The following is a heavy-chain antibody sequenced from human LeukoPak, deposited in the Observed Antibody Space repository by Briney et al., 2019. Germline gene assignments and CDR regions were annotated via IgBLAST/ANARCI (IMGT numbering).Heavy chain of an antibody. D-gene: IGHD6-13*01. J-gene: IGHJ4*02. Sequence: SETLSLTCTVSGGSISSGSYYWGWIRQPPGKGLEWIGSIYYSGSTYYNPSLKSRVTISVDTSKNQFSLKLSSVTAADAAVYYCAREAEDGYSSYDYWGQGTLVTVSS. CDR3: AREAEDGYSSYDY. CDR1: GGSISSGSYY. V-gene: IGHV4-39*02. CDR2: IYYSGST.